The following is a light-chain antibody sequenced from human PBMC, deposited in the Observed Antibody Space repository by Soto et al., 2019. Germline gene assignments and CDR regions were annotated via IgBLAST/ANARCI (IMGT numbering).Light chain of an antibody. CDR1: TSDVGGYNY. V-gene: IGLV2-14*01. CDR3: LSKTSTISYV. J-gene: IGLJ1*01. CDR2: EVS. Sequence: QSALTQPASVSGSPGQSIAISCTGTTSDVGGYNYVSWYQQPPGKVPKLLIHEVSNRPSGVSNRFSGSKSGNTASLTISGLQAEDEADYYCLSKTSTISYVFGTGTKVTVL.